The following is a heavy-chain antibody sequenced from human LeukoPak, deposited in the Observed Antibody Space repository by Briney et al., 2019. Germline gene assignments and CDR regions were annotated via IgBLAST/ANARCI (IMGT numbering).Heavy chain of an antibody. V-gene: IGHV4-61*05. J-gene: IGHJ4*02. CDR2: IYYSGST. Sequence: SETLSLTCSVSGGSISSNNYYWGWIRQPPGKGLEWIGYIYYSGSTNYNPSLKSRVTISVDTSKNQFSLKLSSVTAADTAVYYCASGIDYGEYYFDYWGQGTLVTVSS. CDR3: ASGIDYGEYYFDY. D-gene: IGHD4-17*01. CDR1: GGSISSNNYY.